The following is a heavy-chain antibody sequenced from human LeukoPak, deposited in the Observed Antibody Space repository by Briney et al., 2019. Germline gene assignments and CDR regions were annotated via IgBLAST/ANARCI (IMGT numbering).Heavy chain of an antibody. J-gene: IGHJ6*03. V-gene: IGHV3-74*01. Sequence: GGSLRLSCAASGFTFSTFWMHWVRQAPGKGLVWVSRISGDGSSISYADSVKGRFTISRDNAKNSLYLQMNSLRAEDTAVYYCARVDYYYYYMDVWGKGTTVTVSS. CDR2: ISGDGSSI. CDR1: GFTFSTFW. CDR3: ARVDYYYYYMDV.